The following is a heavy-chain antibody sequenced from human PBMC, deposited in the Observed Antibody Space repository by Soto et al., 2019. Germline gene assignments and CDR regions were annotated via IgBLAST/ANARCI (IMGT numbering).Heavy chain of an antibody. CDR2: FDPEDGET. CDR1: GYTLTELS. V-gene: IGHV1-24*01. J-gene: IGHJ6*02. Sequence: GASVKVSCKVSGYTLTELSMHWVRQAPGKGLEWMGGFDPEDGETIYAQKFQGRVTMTEDTSTDTAYMELSSLRSEDTAVYYCATDAPPPDYYGMDVWGQGTTVTVSS. CDR3: ATDAPPPDYYGMDV.